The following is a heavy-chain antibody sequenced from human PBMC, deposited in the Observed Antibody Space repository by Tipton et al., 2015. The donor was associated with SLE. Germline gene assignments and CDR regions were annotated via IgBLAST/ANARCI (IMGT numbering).Heavy chain of an antibody. Sequence: LRLSCTVSGGSISNYYWTWIRQPPGKGLEWIGYIYYSGGTNYNPSLKSRVTISVDMSKNQFSLKLNSVTAADTAVYYCARSYYDFWSASVRGYFDYWGQGTLVTVSS. J-gene: IGHJ4*02. CDR3: ARSYYDFWSASVRGYFDY. V-gene: IGHV4-59*01. CDR2: IYYSGGT. CDR1: GGSISNYY. D-gene: IGHD3-3*01.